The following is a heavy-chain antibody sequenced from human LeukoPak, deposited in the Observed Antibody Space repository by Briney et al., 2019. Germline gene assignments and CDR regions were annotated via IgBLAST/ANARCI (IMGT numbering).Heavy chain of an antibody. CDR1: GGSISSYC. CDR2: IYYSGST. D-gene: IGHD5-18*01. Sequence: SETLSLTCTVSGGSISSYCWSWIRQPPGKGLEWIGYIYYSGSTNYNPSLKSRVTISVDTSKNQFTLKLSSVTAADTAVYYCARLGTAMVTVDYWGQGTLVTVSS. CDR3: ARLGTAMVTVDY. V-gene: IGHV4-59*08. J-gene: IGHJ4*02.